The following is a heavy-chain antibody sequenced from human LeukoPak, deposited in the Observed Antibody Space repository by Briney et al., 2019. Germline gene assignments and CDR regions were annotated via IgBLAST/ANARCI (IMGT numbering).Heavy chain of an antibody. D-gene: IGHD3-22*01. V-gene: IGHV3-30*04. Sequence: GGSLRLSCGGTGFTFRSYDMHWVRQAPGKGLEWVAGIAYDGSNKDHADAVKGRFTISRDNAKNSLYLQMNSLRAEDTAVYYCARITYYYDSSGDAFDIWGQGTMVTVSS. CDR2: IAYDGSNK. CDR3: ARITYYYDSSGDAFDI. J-gene: IGHJ3*02. CDR1: GFTFRSYD.